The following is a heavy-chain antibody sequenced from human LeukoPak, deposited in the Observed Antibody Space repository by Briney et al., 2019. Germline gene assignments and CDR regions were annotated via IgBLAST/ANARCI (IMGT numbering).Heavy chain of an antibody. V-gene: IGHV4-30-4*01. Sequence: SQTLSLTCTVSGGSISSGDYYWSWIRQPPGKGLEWIGYIYYSGSTYYNPSLKSRVTISVDTSKNQFSLKLSSVTAADTAVYYCARPNRLRVRLYSYGSDYWFDPWGQGTLVTVSS. CDR2: IYYSGST. J-gene: IGHJ5*02. D-gene: IGHD5-18*01. CDR1: GGSISSGDYY. CDR3: ARPNRLRVRLYSYGSDYWFDP.